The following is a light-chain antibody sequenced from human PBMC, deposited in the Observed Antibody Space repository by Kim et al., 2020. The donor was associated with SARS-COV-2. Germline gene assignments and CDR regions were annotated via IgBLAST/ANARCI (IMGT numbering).Light chain of an antibody. Sequence: PGKRPPLSAGASQIFSISLASYHHKPRQAPRRLIYEAPPRATRIPDRFSVSVSGTDFSLTITSLESEDFAVYFCQQRSNWPPALTFGGGTKVDIK. J-gene: IGKJ4*01. CDR3: QQRSNWPPALT. CDR2: EAP. V-gene: IGKV3-11*01. CDR1: QIFSIS.